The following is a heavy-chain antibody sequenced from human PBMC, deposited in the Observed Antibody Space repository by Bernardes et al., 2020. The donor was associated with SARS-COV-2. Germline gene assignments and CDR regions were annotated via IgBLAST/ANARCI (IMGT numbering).Heavy chain of an antibody. V-gene: IGHV3-33*03. D-gene: IGHD3-16*01. J-gene: IGHJ4*02. CDR2: IWYDGSTK. Sequence: GGSLRLSCEASGFTFNNYGMHWVRRAPDKGLEWVAVIWYDGSTKYYADSVKGRFTVSRDNSKSTLYLQMNSLRVEDTATYYCTRGGGDEHNYVVGYWGQGTLVTVSS. CDR3: TRGGGDEHNYVVGY. CDR1: GFTFNNYG.